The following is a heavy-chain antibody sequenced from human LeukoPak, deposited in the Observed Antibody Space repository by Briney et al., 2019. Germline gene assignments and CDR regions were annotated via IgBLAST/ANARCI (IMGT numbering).Heavy chain of an antibody. J-gene: IGHJ4*02. CDR2: NSDSCGRT. Sequence: GASQRLSCAFSEITLSNYGMSWLRKARGKVLEWVAGNSDSCGRTNYAASEKGRFIISSNNPKNTLYLQMNSLRAEDTAVYFCAKRGVVIRVILVGFHKEAYYFDSWGQGALVTVSS. CDR3: AKRGVVIRVILVGFHKEAYYFDS. CDR1: EITLSNYG. D-gene: IGHD3-22*01. V-gene: IGHV3-23*01.